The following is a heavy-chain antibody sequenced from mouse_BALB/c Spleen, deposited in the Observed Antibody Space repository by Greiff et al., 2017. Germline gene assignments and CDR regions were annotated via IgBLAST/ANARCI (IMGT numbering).Heavy chain of an antibody. D-gene: IGHD1-2*01. J-gene: IGHJ1*01. CDR1: GYTFTDYN. Sequence: EVQLQQSGPELVKPGASVKISCKASGYTFTDYNMHWVKQSHGKSLEWIGYIYPYNGGTGYNQKFKSKATLTVDNSSSTAYMELRSLTSEDSAVYYCARDYYGSEYFDVWGAGTTVTVSS. CDR2: IYPYNGGT. CDR3: ARDYYGSEYFDV. V-gene: IGHV1S29*02.